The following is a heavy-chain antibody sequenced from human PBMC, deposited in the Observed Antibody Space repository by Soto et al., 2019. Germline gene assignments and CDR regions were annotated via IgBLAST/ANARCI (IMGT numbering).Heavy chain of an antibody. CDR3: AKERGGIQLWPGVFDY. D-gene: IGHD5-18*01. CDR1: GFTFDDYA. J-gene: IGHJ4*02. V-gene: IGHV3-9*01. Sequence: EVQLVESGGGLVQPGRSLRLSCAASGFTFDDYAMHWVRQAPGKGLEWVSGISWNSGSIGYADSVKGRFTISRDNAKNSLYLQMNSLRAEDTALYYCAKERGGIQLWPGVFDYWGQGTLVTVSS. CDR2: ISWNSGSI.